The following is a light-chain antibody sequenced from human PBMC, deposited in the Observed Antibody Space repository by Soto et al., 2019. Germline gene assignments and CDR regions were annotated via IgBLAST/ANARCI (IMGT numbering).Light chain of an antibody. Sequence: ASVGDRVTITCRASRGVNNYLAWYQQKPGKAPNLLIYATSTLQSGVPSRFRGSGSGTEFTLTISRLQPEDFETYYCQQLNSYPLTFGGGTKVDI. CDR2: ATS. J-gene: IGKJ4*01. CDR3: QQLNSYPLT. CDR1: RGVNNY. V-gene: IGKV1-9*01.